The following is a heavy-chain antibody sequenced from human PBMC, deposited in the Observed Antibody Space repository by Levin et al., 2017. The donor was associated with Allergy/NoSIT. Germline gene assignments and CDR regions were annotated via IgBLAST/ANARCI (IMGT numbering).Heavy chain of an antibody. CDR3: ARGRPTSNWELLTYYFDY. J-gene: IGHJ4*02. V-gene: IGHV1-2*04. D-gene: IGHD1-26*01. CDR1: GYTFTGYY. Sequence: GESLKISCKASGYTFTGYYMHWVRQAPGQGLEWMGWINPNSGGTNYAQKFQGWVTMTRDTSISTAYMELSRLRSDDTAVYYCARGRPTSNWELLTYYFDYWGQGTLVTVSS. CDR2: INPNSGGT.